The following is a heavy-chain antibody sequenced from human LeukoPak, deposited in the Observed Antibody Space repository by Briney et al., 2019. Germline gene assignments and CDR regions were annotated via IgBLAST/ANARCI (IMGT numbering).Heavy chain of an antibody. J-gene: IGHJ4*02. CDR1: GGSISSYY. CDR3: ARGQYGDNFDY. D-gene: IGHD4-17*01. Sequence: SETLSLTCTVSGGSISSYYWSWIRQPPGKGVEWIGYIYYSGSTNYNPSLKSRVTISVDTSKNQFSLKLSSVTAADTAVYYCARGQYGDNFDYWGQGTLVTVSS. CDR2: IYYSGST. V-gene: IGHV4-59*01.